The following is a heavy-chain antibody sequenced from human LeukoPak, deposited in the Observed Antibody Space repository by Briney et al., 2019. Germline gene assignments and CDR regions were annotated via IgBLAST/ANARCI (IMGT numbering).Heavy chain of an antibody. V-gene: IGHV1-69*04. D-gene: IGHD1-26*01. CDR1: GYTFTSYD. CDR3: ARGTAQWEPFDY. CDR2: IIPILGIA. Sequence: SVKVSCKASGYTFTSYDISWVRQAPGQGLEWMGRIIPILGIANYAQKFQGRVTITADKSTSTAYMELSSLRSEDTAVYYCARGTAQWEPFDYWGQGTLVTVSS. J-gene: IGHJ4*02.